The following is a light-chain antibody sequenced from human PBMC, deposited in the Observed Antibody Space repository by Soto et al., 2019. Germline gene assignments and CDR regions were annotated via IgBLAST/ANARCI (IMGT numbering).Light chain of an antibody. V-gene: IGKV3-15*01. CDR2: GAS. J-gene: IGKJ1*01. CDR3: QQYDKRPPWT. Sequence: EIVMTQSPATLSVSPGERATLSCRASQPISNALACYQHKPGQAPRLLIHGASTRATGIPARFSGSGSGTEFTLTISSLQSEDSAVYYCQQYDKRPPWTFGQGTKVDIK. CDR1: QPISNA.